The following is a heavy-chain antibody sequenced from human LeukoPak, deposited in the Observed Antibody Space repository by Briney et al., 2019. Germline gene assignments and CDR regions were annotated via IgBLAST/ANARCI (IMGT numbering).Heavy chain of an antibody. J-gene: IGHJ6*02. D-gene: IGHD6-6*01. CDR3: ALRGGPSSSYYSYYGMDV. CDR1: GYSFTSYW. CDR2: IDPSDSYT. V-gene: IGHV5-10-1*01. Sequence: GESLKISCKGSGYSFTSYWISWVRQMPGKGLEWMGRIDPSDSYTNYSPSFQGHVTISADKSISTAYLQWSSLKASDTAMYYCALRGGPSSSYYSYYGMDVWGQGTTVTVSS.